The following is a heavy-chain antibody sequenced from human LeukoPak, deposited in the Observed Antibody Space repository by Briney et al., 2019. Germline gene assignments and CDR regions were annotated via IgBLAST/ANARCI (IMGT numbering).Heavy chain of an antibody. CDR3: ARILYSGSLGHFDY. Sequence: ASVKVSCKASGYTFTGYYMHWVRQAPGQGLEWMGWISAYNGNTNYAQKLQGRVTMTTDTSTSTAYMELRSLRSDDTAVYYCARILYSGSLGHFDYWGQGTLVTVSS. V-gene: IGHV1-18*04. CDR1: GYTFTGYY. J-gene: IGHJ4*02. CDR2: ISAYNGNT. D-gene: IGHD1-26*01.